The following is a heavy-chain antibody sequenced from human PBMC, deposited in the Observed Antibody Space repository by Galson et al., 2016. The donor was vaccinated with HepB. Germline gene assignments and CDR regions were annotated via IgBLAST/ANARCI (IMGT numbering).Heavy chain of an antibody. D-gene: IGHD3-10*02. CDR2: INNNDDST. CDR1: GFTFSSYA. CDR3: AKDWSTTTCVQGCLDV. Sequence: SLRLSCAASGFTFSSYAMHWVRQAPGKGLEWISTINNNDDSTYYADSVQGRFTISRDKSKNTLFLQMNSLRAEDTAVYYCAKDWSTTTCVQGCLDVWGQGTTVTVSS. J-gene: IGHJ6*02. V-gene: IGHV3-23*01.